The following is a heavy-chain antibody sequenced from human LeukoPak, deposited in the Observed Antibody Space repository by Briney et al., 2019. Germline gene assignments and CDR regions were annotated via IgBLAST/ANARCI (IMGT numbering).Heavy chain of an antibody. Sequence: GGSLRLSCAASGFTFSSYWMSWVRQAPGKGLEWVANIKQDGSEKYYVDSVKGRFTISRDNAKNSLYLQMNSLRAEDTAVYYCARVPDYYYYYMDVWGKGTTVTVSS. CDR2: IKQDGSEK. CDR3: ARVPDYYYYYMDV. J-gene: IGHJ6*03. CDR1: GFTFSSYW. V-gene: IGHV3-7*01.